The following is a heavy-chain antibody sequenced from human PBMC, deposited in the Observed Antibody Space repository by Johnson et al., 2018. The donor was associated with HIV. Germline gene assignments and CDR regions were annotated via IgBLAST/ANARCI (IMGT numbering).Heavy chain of an antibody. Sequence: MQLVESGGGLIQPGGSLRLSCAASGFTVSSNYMSWVRQAPGKGLEWVSVIYSGGSTYYADSVQGRFTISRDNSKNTLYLQMNSLRAEDTAVSYCARGGAGGNSEGSFDIWGQGTMVTVSS. V-gene: IGHV3-53*01. CDR1: GFTVSSNY. J-gene: IGHJ3*02. CDR2: IYSGGST. CDR3: ARGGAGGNSEGSFDI. D-gene: IGHD4-23*01.